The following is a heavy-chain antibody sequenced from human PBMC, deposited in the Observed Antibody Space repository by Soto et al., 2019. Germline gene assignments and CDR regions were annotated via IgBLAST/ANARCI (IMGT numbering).Heavy chain of an antibody. J-gene: IGHJ3*02. CDR2: IYHSGST. CDR3: ANSPVGLEATYAFDI. CDR1: GGSISTGGYY. D-gene: IGHD5-12*01. V-gene: IGHV4-31*03. Sequence: PSETLSLTFTVSGGSISTGGYYWIWIRQHPGKGLEGIGYIYHSGSTYYNPSLKSRVAISLDTSKNQFSLRLSSVTAADTAVYYCANSPVGLEATYAFDIWGQGTMVTVSS.